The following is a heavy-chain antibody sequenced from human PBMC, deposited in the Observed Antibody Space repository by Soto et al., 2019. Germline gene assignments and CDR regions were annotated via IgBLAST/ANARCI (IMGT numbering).Heavy chain of an antibody. CDR1: SGSISTSNW. J-gene: IGHJ6*03. D-gene: IGHD3-10*01. Sequence: QVQLQESGPGLVKPSGTLSLTCAVSSGSISTSNWWSWVRQPPGKGLEWIGELYRSGSTNYNPSLKSRVTISVDKSKNQFSLKLSSVTAADPAVYYCARGNRDYYYYMDVWGKGTTVTVSS. CDR3: ARGNRDYYYYMDV. V-gene: IGHV4-4*02. CDR2: LYRSGST.